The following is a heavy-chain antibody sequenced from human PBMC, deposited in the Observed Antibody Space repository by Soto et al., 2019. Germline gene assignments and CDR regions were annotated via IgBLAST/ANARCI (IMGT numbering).Heavy chain of an antibody. Sequence: GGSLRLSCAASGFTFSSYWMSWVRQAPGKGLEWVANIKQDGSDKYYVDSVKGRFTISRDNAKNSLYLQMNSLRAEDTAVYYCARNALYDDGFNYYYYYMDVWGKGTTVTVSS. V-gene: IGHV3-7*01. J-gene: IGHJ6*03. D-gene: IGHD3-3*01. CDR1: GFTFSSYW. CDR2: IKQDGSDK. CDR3: ARNALYDDGFNYYYYYMDV.